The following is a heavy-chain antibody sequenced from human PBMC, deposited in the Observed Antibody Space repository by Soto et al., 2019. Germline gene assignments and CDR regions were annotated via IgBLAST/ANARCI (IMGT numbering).Heavy chain of an antibody. CDR2: ISAYNGNT. CDR1: GYTFTSYG. CDR3: ARRRFFGVVIAFDP. D-gene: IGHD3-3*01. V-gene: IGHV1-18*01. Sequence: GGPVKVSCKASGYTFTSYGISWVRQAPGQGLEWMGWISAYNGNTNYAQKLQGRVTMTTDTSTSTAYMELRSLRSDDTAVYYCARRRFFGVVIAFDPWGQGTLVTVSS. J-gene: IGHJ5*02.